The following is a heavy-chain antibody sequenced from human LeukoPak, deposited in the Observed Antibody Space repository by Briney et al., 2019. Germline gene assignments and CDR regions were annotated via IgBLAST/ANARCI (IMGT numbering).Heavy chain of an antibody. D-gene: IGHD5-18*01. Sequence: SETLSLTCAVYGGSFSGYYWSWIRQPPGKGLEWIGEINHRGSTNYNPSLKSRVTISVDTSKNQFSLKLSSVTAADTAVYYCASGRDPDIATDYWGQGTLVTVSS. CDR3: ASGRDPDIATDY. CDR2: INHRGST. J-gene: IGHJ4*02. CDR1: GGSFSGYY. V-gene: IGHV4-34*01.